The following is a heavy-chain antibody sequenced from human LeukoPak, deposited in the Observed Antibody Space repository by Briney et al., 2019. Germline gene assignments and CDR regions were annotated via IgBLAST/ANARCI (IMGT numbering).Heavy chain of an antibody. CDR2: IYYSGST. V-gene: IGHV4-30-4*08. CDR3: ARGYYDILTGVNWFDP. D-gene: IGHD3-9*01. Sequence: SQTLPLTCTVSGGSISSGDYYWSWLRQPPGTGLEWSGYIYYSGSTYYNPSLKSRVTISVDTSKSQFSLKLSSVTASDTAVYYCARGYYDILTGVNWFDPWGQGTLVTVSS. J-gene: IGHJ5*02. CDR1: GGSISSGDYY.